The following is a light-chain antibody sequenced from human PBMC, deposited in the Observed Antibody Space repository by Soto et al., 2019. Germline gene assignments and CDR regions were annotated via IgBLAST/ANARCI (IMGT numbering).Light chain of an antibody. Sequence: QSALTQPASVSGSPGQSITISCTGTSSDVGGYDYVSWYQQHPGKAPKLMISEVSNRPSGVSNRFSGSKSGNTASLTISGLQAEGEADYYCSSFTSSTTRVFGTGTKVTVL. J-gene: IGLJ1*01. CDR3: SSFTSSTTRV. CDR2: EVS. V-gene: IGLV2-14*01. CDR1: SSDVGGYDY.